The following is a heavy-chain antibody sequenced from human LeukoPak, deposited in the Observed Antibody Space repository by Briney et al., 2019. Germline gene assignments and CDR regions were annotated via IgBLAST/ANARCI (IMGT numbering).Heavy chain of an antibody. J-gene: IGHJ4*02. Sequence: SETLSLTCTVSGGSISSSSYYWGWIRQPPGKGLEWIRSIYYSGSTYYNPSLKSRVTISVDTSKNQFSLKLSSVTAADTAVYYCASYGPRIAARPYFDYWGQGTLVTVSS. D-gene: IGHD6-6*01. V-gene: IGHV4-39*01. CDR2: IYYSGST. CDR3: ASYGPRIAARPYFDY. CDR1: GGSISSSSYY.